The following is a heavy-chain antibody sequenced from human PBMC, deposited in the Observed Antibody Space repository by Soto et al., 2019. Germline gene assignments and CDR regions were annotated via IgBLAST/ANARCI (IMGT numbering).Heavy chain of an antibody. CDR1: GESPNGYY. J-gene: IGHJ4*02. V-gene: IGHV4-34*01. CDR3: ARCLWPYYDLVSHWRSHHHPHDS. D-gene: IGHD3-3*01. CDR2: INHSGNT. Sequence: KASETLSLTCGVYGESPNGYYCNWIRQSPWKGLEWIGEINHSGNTNYNPSLKSRVTISVDTSKNQFSLNLHSVTAADTATYYCARCLWPYYDLVSHWRSHHHPHDSWGQGTLVTVSS.